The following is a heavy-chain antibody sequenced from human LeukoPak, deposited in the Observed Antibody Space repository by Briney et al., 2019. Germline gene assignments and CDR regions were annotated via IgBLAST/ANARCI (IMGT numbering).Heavy chain of an antibody. CDR1: GFTFSSYW. D-gene: IGHD1-26*01. CDR3: ARRKFSGSYSSYYYYYYMDV. J-gene: IGHJ6*03. CDR2: IKQDGSEK. V-gene: IGHV3-7*01. Sequence: QPGGSLRLACAASGFTFSSYWMSWVRQAPGKGLEWVANIKQDGSEKYYVDSVKGRFTICRDNAKTSLYLQMNSLRAEDTAVYYCARRKFSGSYSSYYYYYYMDVWGKGTTVTVSS.